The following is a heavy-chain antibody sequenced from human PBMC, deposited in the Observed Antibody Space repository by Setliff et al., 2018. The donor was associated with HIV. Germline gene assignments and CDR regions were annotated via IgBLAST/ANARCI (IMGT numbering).Heavy chain of an antibody. Sequence: ASVKVSCKASGYTFTSYDINWVRQVTGQGLEWMGWSSDFNGNLKLSEKFQDRVTWTTHTPTSTAYMELRSLRSDDTAVYYCAKNDYGVTGGSFDIWGQGTMVTVSS. CDR1: GYTFTSYD. J-gene: IGHJ3*02. CDR2: SSDFNGNL. V-gene: IGHV1-18*01. CDR3: AKNDYGVTGGSFDI. D-gene: IGHD4-17*01.